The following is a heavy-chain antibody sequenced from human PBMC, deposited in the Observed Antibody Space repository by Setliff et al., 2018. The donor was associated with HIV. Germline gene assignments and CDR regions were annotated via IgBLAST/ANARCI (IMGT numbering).Heavy chain of an antibody. CDR1: GYTFNGYY. D-gene: IGHD6-19*01. J-gene: IGHJ6*04. Sequence: ASVKVSCKASGYTFNGYYMHWVRQAPGQGLEWMGRINPNSGGTKYGQKFQGRVTMTRDTSMSTAYMELNRLISDDTAVYYCARGWATGADSSPLDVWCKGTTVTVSS. CDR2: INPNSGGT. V-gene: IGHV1-2*06. CDR3: ARGWATGADSSPLDV.